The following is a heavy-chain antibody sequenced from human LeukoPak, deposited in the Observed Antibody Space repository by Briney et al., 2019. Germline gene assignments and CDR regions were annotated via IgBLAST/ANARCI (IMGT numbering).Heavy chain of an antibody. V-gene: IGHV1-18*01. D-gene: IGHD3-22*01. CDR1: GYTFTSYG. Sequence: ASVKVSCKASGYTFTSYGISWVRQAPGQGLEGMGWISAYNGNTNYAQKLQGRVTMTTDTSTSTAYMELRSLRSDDTAVHYCARVVGDYYDSSGYYLDYWGQGTLVTISS. CDR3: ARVVGDYYDSSGYYLDY. CDR2: ISAYNGNT. J-gene: IGHJ4*02.